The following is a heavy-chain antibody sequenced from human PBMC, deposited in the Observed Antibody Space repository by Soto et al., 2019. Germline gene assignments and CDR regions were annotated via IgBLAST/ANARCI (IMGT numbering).Heavy chain of an antibody. CDR3: ARDDPYALDVAGYFDF. J-gene: IGHJ4*02. CDR1: GYSISTGYY. V-gene: IGHV4-38-2*02. CDR2: VYRSGAA. Sequence: PSETLSLTCTVSGYSISTGYYWAWVRQSPGKGLEWIGSVYRSGAAYYSPTLQSRVTISVDTSKNQFSLHLKSVTAADAAVYYRARDDPYALDVAGYFDFWGQGTTVTVSS. D-gene: IGHD6-19*01.